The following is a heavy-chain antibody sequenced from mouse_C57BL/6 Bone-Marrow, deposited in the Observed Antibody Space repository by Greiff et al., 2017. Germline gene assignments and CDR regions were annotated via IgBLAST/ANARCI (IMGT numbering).Heavy chain of an antibody. CDR2: IHPNSGST. CDR1: GYTFTSYW. Sequence: QVQLQQPGAELVKPGASVKLSCKASGYTFTSYWMHWVKQRPGQGLEWIGMIHPNSGSTNYNEKFKSKATLTVDKSSSTAYMQLSSLTSEDSAVYYCAGSGYYVAWFAYWGQGTLVTVSA. CDR3: AGSGYYVAWFAY. J-gene: IGHJ3*01. V-gene: IGHV1-64*01. D-gene: IGHD2-3*01.